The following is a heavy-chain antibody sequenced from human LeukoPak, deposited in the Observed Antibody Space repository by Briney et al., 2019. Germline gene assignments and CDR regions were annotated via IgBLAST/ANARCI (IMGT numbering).Heavy chain of an antibody. CDR3: VRGSYGAHDY. CDR2: ISGSGGNT. Sequence: GGSLRLSCSASGFTFNTYAMIWVRQAPGKGLEWVSGISGSGGNTYYADSVKGRFTISRDNAKNSLYLQMNSLRAEDTAVYYCVRGSYGAHDYWGQGSLVTVSS. CDR1: GFTFNTYA. D-gene: IGHD4-17*01. J-gene: IGHJ4*02. V-gene: IGHV3-23*01.